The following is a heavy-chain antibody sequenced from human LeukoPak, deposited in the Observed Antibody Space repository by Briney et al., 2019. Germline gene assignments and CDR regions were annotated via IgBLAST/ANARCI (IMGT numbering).Heavy chain of an antibody. J-gene: IGHJ4*02. CDR2: IHYSGST. V-gene: IGHV4-59*08. CDR3: ARHGQRYDSSFDC. D-gene: IGHD6-13*01. CDR1: GGSISSFY. Sequence: PSETLSLTCTVSGGSISSFYWSWLRQPPGKGLEWIAFIHYSGSTNYNPSLKSRVTISVDTSKNQLSLNLSSVTAADTAVYYCARHGQRYDSSFDCWGQGTLVTVSS.